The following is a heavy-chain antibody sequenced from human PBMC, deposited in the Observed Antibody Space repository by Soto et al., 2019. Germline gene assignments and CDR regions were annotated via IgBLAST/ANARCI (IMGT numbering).Heavy chain of an antibody. D-gene: IGHD6-13*01. Sequence: KVSLKASWYTFTKYGISWGRQGPGQGLGGMGWISPYNGNTNYSQELQGRGTITTDTSTSTAYMELRSLRSDDTAGDYWSRYSPSRWRHFHYWGQGTPVIASS. V-gene: IGHV1-18*01. CDR2: ISPYNGNT. J-gene: IGHJ4*02. CDR3: SRYSPSRWRHFHY. CDR1: WYTFTKYG.